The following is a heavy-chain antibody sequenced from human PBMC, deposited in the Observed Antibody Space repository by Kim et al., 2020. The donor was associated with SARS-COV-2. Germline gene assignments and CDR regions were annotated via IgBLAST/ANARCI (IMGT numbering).Heavy chain of an antibody. V-gene: IGHV3-23*01. D-gene: IGHD6-13*01. CDR3: AKDAKNGYSSSWDDGSGYCYYGVDV. CDR2: ISGSGGST. CDR1: GFTFSSFA. J-gene: IGHJ6*04. Sequence: GGSLRLSCAASGFTFSSFAMSWVRQAPGKGLECVSAISGSGGSTYYADSVKGRFTISRDNSKNTLYLQMNSLRAEDTAVYYCAKDAKNGYSSSWDDGSGYCYYGVDVSGEGTTCTFSS.